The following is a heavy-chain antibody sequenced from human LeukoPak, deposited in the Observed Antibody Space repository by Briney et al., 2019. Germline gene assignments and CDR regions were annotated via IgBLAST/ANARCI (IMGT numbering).Heavy chain of an antibody. Sequence: GGSLRLSCAASGFTFSDYYMSWIRQAPGKGLEWVSYISGSGRTIYYADSVKGRFTISRDNAKNSLYLQMNSLRAEDTAIYYCARDERLLSFLKWGQGTLVTVSS. J-gene: IGHJ4*02. CDR2: ISGSGRTI. CDR1: GFTFSDYY. V-gene: IGHV3-11*01. D-gene: IGHD3-3*01. CDR3: ARDERLLSFLK.